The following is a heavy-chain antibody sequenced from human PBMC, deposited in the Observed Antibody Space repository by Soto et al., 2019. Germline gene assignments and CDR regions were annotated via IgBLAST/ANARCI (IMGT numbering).Heavy chain of an antibody. V-gene: IGHV4-39*01. CDR3: ARSTGRITIFGVVSYGMDV. CDR1: GGSISSSSFY. CDR2: IYYSVST. J-gene: IGHJ6*02. D-gene: IGHD3-3*01. Sequence: SETMSLTCTVSGGSISSSSFYWGWIRQPPGKGLKWIGSIYYSVSTYYNPSLKSRVTISVDTSKNQFSLKLSSVAAADTAVYYCARSTGRITIFGVVSYGMDVWGQGTTVTVSS.